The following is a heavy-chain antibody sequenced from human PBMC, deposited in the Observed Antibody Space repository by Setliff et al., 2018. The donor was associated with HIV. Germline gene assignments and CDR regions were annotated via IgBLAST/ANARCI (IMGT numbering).Heavy chain of an antibody. V-gene: IGHV4-39*01. D-gene: IGHD5-12*01. CDR2: IYYSGST. J-gene: IGHJ2*01. CDR3: ARPSAGGGYNYWYFDL. CDR1: GVSVNDSLLF. Sequence: SETLSLTCSVSGVSVNDSLLFWSWVRQPPGKGLEWIGSIYYSGSTYYNPSLKSRVTISVDTSKNQFSLKLSSVTAADTAVYYCARPSAGGGYNYWYFDLWGRGTLVTVSS.